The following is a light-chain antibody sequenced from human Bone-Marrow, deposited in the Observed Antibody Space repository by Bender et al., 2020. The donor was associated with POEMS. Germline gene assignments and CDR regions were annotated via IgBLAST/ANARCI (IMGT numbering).Light chain of an antibody. J-gene: IGLJ3*02. CDR2: GYN. CDR1: SSNTGSGYD. CDR3: SSFAGSDNFWV. V-gene: IGLV1-40*01. Sequence: QSVLTPPPSVSGAPGQRVTISCTGSSSNTGSGYDINWYQHLPGTAPKLLIYGYNNRPSGVPDRFSGSKSGTSASLAITGLQAEDEADYYCSSFAGSDNFWVSGGGTKLTVL.